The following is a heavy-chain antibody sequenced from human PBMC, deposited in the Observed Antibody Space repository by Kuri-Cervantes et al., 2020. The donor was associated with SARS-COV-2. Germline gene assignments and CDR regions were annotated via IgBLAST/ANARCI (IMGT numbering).Heavy chain of an antibody. CDR1: GGTFSSYA. Sequence: SVKVSCKASGGTFSSYAISWVRQAPGQGLEWMGGIIPIFGTANYAQKFQGRVTITADESTSTAYMELSSLRSEDTAVYYCASRPMYSSGWYNRVAFDIWGQGTMVTVSS. V-gene: IGHV1-69*13. CDR2: IIPIFGTA. J-gene: IGHJ3*02. D-gene: IGHD6-19*01. CDR3: ASRPMYSSGWYNRVAFDI.